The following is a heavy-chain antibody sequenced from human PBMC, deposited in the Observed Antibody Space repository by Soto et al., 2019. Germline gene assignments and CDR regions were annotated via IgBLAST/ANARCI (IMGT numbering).Heavy chain of an antibody. D-gene: IGHD2-2*01. CDR2: IKQDGSKK. Sequence: GGSLRLSCVAAGFTFSSYWMSWVRQAPGKGLEWVANIKQDGSKKYYVHSVKGRFTLTRDNAENSLYLQMNSLRAEDTAVYYCARGTCSSTTCYAVYFDSWGQGALVTVSS. V-gene: IGHV3-7*01. CDR1: GFTFSSYW. J-gene: IGHJ4*02. CDR3: ARGTCSSTTCYAVYFDS.